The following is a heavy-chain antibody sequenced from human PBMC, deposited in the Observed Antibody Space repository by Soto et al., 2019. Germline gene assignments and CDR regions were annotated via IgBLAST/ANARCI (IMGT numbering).Heavy chain of an antibody. V-gene: IGHV1-46*01. CDR1: GYRFTTYQ. D-gene: IGHD6-19*01. CDR3: ARGDSNGWYFDY. J-gene: IGHJ4*02. Sequence: GASVKVSCKASGYRFTTYQMHWVRQAPGRGLEWMGTINPSGGSTSYAQRFQGRVTMTRDTSTSTVYMQLSSLRSEDTALYYCARGDSNGWYFDYWGQGTLVTVSS. CDR2: INPSGGST.